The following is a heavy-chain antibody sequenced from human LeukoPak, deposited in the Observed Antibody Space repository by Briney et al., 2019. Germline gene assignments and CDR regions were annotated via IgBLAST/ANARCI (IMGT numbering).Heavy chain of an antibody. CDR3: ARDVGGGDIVVVPGQGRHNDY. J-gene: IGHJ4*02. CDR1: GGSITSGAYY. Sequence: SETLSLTCTVSGGSITSGAYYWSWIRQPPGKGLEWLGYIYHSGSTYYNPSLKSRVTISVDRSKNQFSLKLSSVTAADTAIYYCARDVGGGDIVVVPGQGRHNDYWGQGTLVTVSS. V-gene: IGHV4-30-2*01. CDR2: IYHSGST. D-gene: IGHD2-2*01.